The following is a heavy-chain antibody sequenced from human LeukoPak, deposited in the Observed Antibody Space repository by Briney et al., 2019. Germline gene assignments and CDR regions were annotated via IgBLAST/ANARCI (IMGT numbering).Heavy chain of an antibody. V-gene: IGHV1-2*02. J-gene: IGHJ4*02. CDR2: INPNNGGT. CDR1: GYTFTGYH. Sequence: ASVKVSCKASGYTFTGYHMHWVRQAPGQGLEWMGWINPNNGGTKYAQKFQGRVTMTRDMSISTAYMDLSRLRSDDTAVYYCARSGGATDFDFGAQGTPVTVSA. CDR3: ARSGGATDFDF. D-gene: IGHD1-26*01.